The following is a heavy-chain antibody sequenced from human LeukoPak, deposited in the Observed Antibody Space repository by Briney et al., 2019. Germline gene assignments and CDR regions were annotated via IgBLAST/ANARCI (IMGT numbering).Heavy chain of an antibody. J-gene: IGHJ5*02. CDR2: IYYSGST. CDR1: GGSMRSNY. D-gene: IGHD1-26*01. CDR3: VKDNGRWFDP. V-gene: IGHV4-59*01. Sequence: SETLSLTCTVSGGSMRSNYWSLTRQPPGKGLEWIGNIYYSGSTDYNPSLKSRVTISIDPSKNQFSLKLSSVTAADTAIYYCVKDNGRWFDPWGQGTLVIVSS.